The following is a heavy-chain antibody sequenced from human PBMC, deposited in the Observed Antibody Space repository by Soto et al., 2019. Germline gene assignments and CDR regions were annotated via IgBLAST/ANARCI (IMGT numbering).Heavy chain of an antibody. J-gene: IGHJ4*02. CDR3: ARADTTDFDY. CDR1: GFTFSSYW. D-gene: IGHD5-18*01. CDR2: INSDGSST. V-gene: IGHV3-74*01. Sequence: GGSLRLSCAASGFTFSSYWMHWVRQAPGKGLVWVSRINSDGSSTTYADSVKGRFTISRDNAKNTLYLQMNSLTAEDTAVYYCARADTTDFDYLCQGTLLTISS.